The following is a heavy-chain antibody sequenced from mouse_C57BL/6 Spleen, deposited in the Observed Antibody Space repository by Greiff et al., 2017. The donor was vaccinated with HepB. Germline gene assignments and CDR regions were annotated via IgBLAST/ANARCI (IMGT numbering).Heavy chain of an antibody. CDR1: GYTFTSYW. Sequence: QVQLQQSGTELVKPGASVKLSCKASGYTFTSYWMHWVKQRPGQGLEWIGNINPSNGGTNYNEKFKSKATLTVDKSSSTAYMQLSSLTSEDSAVYYCARGGVTTGPFFAYWGQGTLVTVSA. V-gene: IGHV1-53*01. J-gene: IGHJ3*01. CDR3: ARGGVTTGPFFAY. CDR2: INPSNGGT. D-gene: IGHD1-1*01.